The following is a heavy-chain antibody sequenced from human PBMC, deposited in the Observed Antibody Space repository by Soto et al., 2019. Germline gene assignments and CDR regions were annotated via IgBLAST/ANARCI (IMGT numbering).Heavy chain of an antibody. D-gene: IGHD1-26*01. CDR3: AKRGYKVGATHDAFDI. CDR1: GFTFSSYV. J-gene: IGHJ3*02. V-gene: IGHV3-30*18. Sequence: PGGSLRLSCAASGFTFSSYVMHWVRQSPGKGLEWVAVISYDGSNKYYADSVKGRFTISRDNSKNTLYLQMNSLRAEDTAVYYCAKRGYKVGATHDAFDIWGQGTMVTVSS. CDR2: ISYDGSNK.